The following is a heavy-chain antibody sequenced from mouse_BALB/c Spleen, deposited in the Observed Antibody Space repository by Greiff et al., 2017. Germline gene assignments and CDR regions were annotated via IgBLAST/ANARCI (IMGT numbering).Heavy chain of an antibody. V-gene: IGHV1-54*01. CDR3: ARGDDYEAWFAY. CDR2: INPGSGGT. J-gene: IGHJ3*01. CDR1: GYAFTNYL. D-gene: IGHD2-4*01. Sequence: QVQLKESGAELVRPGTSVKVSCKASGYAFTNYLIEWVKQRPGQGLEWIGVINPGSGGTNYNEKFKGKATLTADKSSSTAYMQLSSLTSDDSAVYFCARGDDYEAWFAYWGQGTLVTVSA.